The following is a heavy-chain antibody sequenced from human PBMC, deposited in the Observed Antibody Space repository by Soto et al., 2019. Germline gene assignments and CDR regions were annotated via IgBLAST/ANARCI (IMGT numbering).Heavy chain of an antibody. Sequence: QVQLVQSGAEVKKPGASVKVSCKASGYTFTSYAMHWVRQAPGQRLEWMGWINAGNGNTKYSQKFQGRVTITRDTSASTAYMELSSLRSEDTAVYYCARSPRSPYDFWSGYPNWFDPWGQGTLVTVSS. D-gene: IGHD3-3*01. CDR3: ARSPRSPYDFWSGYPNWFDP. CDR2: INAGNGNT. V-gene: IGHV1-3*01. CDR1: GYTFTSYA. J-gene: IGHJ5*02.